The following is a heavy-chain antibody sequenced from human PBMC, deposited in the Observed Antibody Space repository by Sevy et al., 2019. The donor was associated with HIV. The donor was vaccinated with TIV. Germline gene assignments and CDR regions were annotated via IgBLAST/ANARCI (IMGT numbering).Heavy chain of an antibody. V-gene: IGHV4-30-2*01. CDR3: ARAVVTADYGMDV. CDR2: IYHSGST. CDR1: GGSISSGGYS. Sequence: SETLSLTCAVSGGSISSGGYSWSWIRQRPGKGLEWNVYIYHSGSTYYNPSLKSRVTISVDGSKNQFSLKLSSVTAADTAVYYSARAVVTADYGMDVWGQGTTVTVSS. D-gene: IGHD2-21*02. J-gene: IGHJ6*02.